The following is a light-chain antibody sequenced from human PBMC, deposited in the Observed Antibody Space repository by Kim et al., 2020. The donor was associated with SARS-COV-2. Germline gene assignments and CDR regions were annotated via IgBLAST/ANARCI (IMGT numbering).Light chain of an antibody. CDR3: QQYNSYSYT. J-gene: IGKJ2*01. Sequence: SAFVGDRFTITCRASQSISTWLAWYQQKPGQAPKLLIYKASTLQSGVPSRFSGSGSGTEFTLTISSLQPDDFATYTCQQYNSYSYTFGQGTKLEI. CDR2: KAS. CDR1: QSISTW. V-gene: IGKV1-5*03.